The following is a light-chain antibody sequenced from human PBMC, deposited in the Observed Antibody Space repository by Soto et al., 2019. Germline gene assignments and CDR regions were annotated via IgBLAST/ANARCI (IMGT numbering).Light chain of an antibody. CDR2: DAS. CDR3: PQPNTYTQT. V-gene: IGKV1-9*01. Sequence: DIQLTQSPSLLSASVGDRVTITCRASRDIDSYLAWYQLKPGKGPKLLIYDASTLQSGAPSRFSGSGSGTEFPLTLRRLQPKDFAPYYCPQPNTYTQTLRQRTKVAIK. J-gene: IGKJ1*01. CDR1: RDIDSY.